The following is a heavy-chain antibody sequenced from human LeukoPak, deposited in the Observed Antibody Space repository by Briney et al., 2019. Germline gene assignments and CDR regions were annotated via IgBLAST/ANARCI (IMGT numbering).Heavy chain of an antibody. CDR3: AKDKHDYGDSPFWDY. D-gene: IGHD4-17*01. CDR1: GFTFSSYG. CDR2: ISYDGSNK. J-gene: IGHJ4*02. Sequence: GRSLRLSCAASGFTFSSYGMHWVRQAPGKGLEWVAVISYDGSNKYYADSVKGRFTISRDNSKNTLYLKMNSLRAEDTAVYYCAKDKHDYGDSPFWDYWGQGTLVTVSS. V-gene: IGHV3-30*18.